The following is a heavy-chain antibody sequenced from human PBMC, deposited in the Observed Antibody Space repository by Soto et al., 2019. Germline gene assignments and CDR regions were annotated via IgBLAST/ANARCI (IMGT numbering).Heavy chain of an antibody. CDR3: ARGGYCSSSSCALDY. CDR1: GGTLSSYS. J-gene: IGHJ4*02. V-gene: IGHV1-69*02. CDR2: IIPAYGLE. D-gene: IGHD2-2*01. Sequence: QVQLVQSGAEVKKPGASVKVSCKAPGGTLSSYSITWVRHVSGQGLEWMGRIIPAYGLENYAQKFQGRLTITADRATSTAYMELSSLRSEDTALYYCARGGYCSSSSCALDYWGQGTLVTVSS.